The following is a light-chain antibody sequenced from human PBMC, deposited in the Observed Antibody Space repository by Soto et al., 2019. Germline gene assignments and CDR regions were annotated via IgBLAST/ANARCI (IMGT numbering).Light chain of an antibody. CDR2: FVS. J-gene: IGKJ5*01. CDR1: ETVHDW. Sequence: DIQMTQSPSSVSASVGDRVTITCRASETVHDWLAWYQQKPGKAPKLLIYFVSSLQSGVPARISGSGSGTDFTLTINGLQHEDFATYYCQQVYSFPITVGQGTRLEIE. V-gene: IGKV1-12*01. CDR3: QQVYSFPIT.